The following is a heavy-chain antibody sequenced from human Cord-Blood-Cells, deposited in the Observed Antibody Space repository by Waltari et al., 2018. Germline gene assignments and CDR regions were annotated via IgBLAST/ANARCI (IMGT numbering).Heavy chain of an antibody. Sequence: QVQLQPSGPGLVKPSQTLSLTCAISGDSVSSNSAAWNWTRQSPSRRLEWLGRTYYRSKWYNDYAVSVKSRITINPDTSKNQFSLQLNSVTPEDTAVYYCARGVKIAAAGSGSYYDYWGQGTLVTVSS. CDR2: TYYRSKWYN. V-gene: IGHV6-1*01. D-gene: IGHD6-13*01. CDR3: ARGVKIAAAGSGSYYDY. J-gene: IGHJ4*02. CDR1: GDSVSSNSAA.